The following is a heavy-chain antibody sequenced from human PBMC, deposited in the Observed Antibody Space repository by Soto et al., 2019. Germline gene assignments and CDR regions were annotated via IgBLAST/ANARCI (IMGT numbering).Heavy chain of an antibody. CDR1: GFTFSSYA. D-gene: IGHD2-8*01. J-gene: IGHJ4*01. CDR2: ISSNGGST. V-gene: IGHV3-64*04. Sequence: GGSLRLSCSASGFTFSSYAMHWVRQAPGKGLEYVSAISSNGGSTYYADSVKGRFTISRDNSKNTLYLQMSSLRAEDTAVYYCARAFCTNGVCYYFFDYWGHGTLVTVSS. CDR3: ARAFCTNGVCYYFFDY.